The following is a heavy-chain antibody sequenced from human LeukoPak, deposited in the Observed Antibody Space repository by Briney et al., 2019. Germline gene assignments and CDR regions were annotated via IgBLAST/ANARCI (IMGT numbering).Heavy chain of an antibody. V-gene: IGHV3-30*03. Sequence: GGSLRLSCAASGFTFSSYAMHWVRQAPGKGLEWVAVISYDGSGKYYADSVKGRFTISRDNSKNTLYLQMNSLRAEDTAVYCCARDYHLQTGNYFDDWGQGTLVTVSS. CDR2: ISYDGSGK. CDR1: GFTFSSYA. CDR3: ARDYHLQTGNYFDD. D-gene: IGHD2-2*01. J-gene: IGHJ4*02.